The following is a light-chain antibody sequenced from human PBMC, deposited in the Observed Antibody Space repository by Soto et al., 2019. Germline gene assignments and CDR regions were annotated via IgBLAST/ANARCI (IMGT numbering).Light chain of an antibody. Sequence: QSALTQPASVSGSPGQSITISCTGTSSDVGGYNYVSWYQQHPGKAPKLMIYDVTNRPSGVSNRFSGSKSGNTASLTISGLGAGDEADSHGSSYKGISTYVLGGGTKPPVL. V-gene: IGLV2-14*01. CDR3: SSYKGISTYV. J-gene: IGLJ1*01. CDR1: SSDVGGYNY. CDR2: DVT.